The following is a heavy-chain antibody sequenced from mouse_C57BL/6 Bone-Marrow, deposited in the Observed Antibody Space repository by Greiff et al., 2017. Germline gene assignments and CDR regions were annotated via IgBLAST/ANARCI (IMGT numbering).Heavy chain of an antibody. CDR1: GFTFSSYA. CDR3: ARAWDGYYSDAMDY. D-gene: IGHD2-3*01. V-gene: IGHV5-4*03. Sequence: EVKLQESGGGLVKPGGSLKLSCAASGFTFSSYAMSWVRQTPEKRLEWVATISDGGSYTYYPDNVKGRFTISRDNAKNNLYLQMSNLKSEDTAMYYCARAWDGYYSDAMDYWGQGTSVTVSS. J-gene: IGHJ4*01. CDR2: ISDGGSYT.